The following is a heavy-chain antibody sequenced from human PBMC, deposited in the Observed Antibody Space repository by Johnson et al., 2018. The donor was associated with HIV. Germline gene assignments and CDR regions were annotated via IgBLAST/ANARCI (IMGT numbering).Heavy chain of an antibody. V-gene: IGHV3-73*02. J-gene: IGHJ3*02. Sequence: EKLVESGGGLVLPGGSLKLACAASGFTFSGSAMHWVRQASGRGLEWVGLIRSKGNTYATVYAASVKGRFTISRDNSKNTLYLQMGSLRAEDMAVYFCASISLGAFDIWGQGTLVTVSS. CDR3: ASISLGAFDI. CDR1: GFTFSGSA. CDR2: IRSKGNTYAT.